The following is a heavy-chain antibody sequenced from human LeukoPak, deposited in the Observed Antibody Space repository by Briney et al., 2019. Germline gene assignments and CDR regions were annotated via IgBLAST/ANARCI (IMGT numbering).Heavy chain of an antibody. Sequence: PGGSLRLSCAASAFTFSDYWMTWVRQAPGKGLEWVANIKQDASEKYHVDSVKGRFTISRDNAKNSLYLQMNSLRAEDTAVYYCARDRGDSSVWTVGAFDIWGQGTMVTISS. CDR3: ARDRGDSSVWTVGAFDI. D-gene: IGHD3-22*01. J-gene: IGHJ3*02. CDR2: IKQDASEK. V-gene: IGHV3-7*01. CDR1: AFTFSDYW.